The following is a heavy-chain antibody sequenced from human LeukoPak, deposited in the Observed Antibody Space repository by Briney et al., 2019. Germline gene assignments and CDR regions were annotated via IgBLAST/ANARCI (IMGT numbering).Heavy chain of an antibody. CDR1: GGSISSYF. J-gene: IGHJ5*02. D-gene: IGHD1/OR15-1a*01. CDR3: ARVGTADTHNWFDP. V-gene: IGHV4-4*07. Sequence: SETLSLTCTVSGGSISSYFWSWIRQPAGKGLEWIGRIYADGSTNYNPSLKSRVTMSVDTSKNQFSLKLSSVTAADTAVYYCARVGTADTHNWFDPWGQGTLVTVSS. CDR2: IYADGST.